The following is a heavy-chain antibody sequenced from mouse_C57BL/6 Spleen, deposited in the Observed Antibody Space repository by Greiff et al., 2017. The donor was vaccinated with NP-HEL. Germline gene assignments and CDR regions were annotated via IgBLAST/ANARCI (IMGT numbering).Heavy chain of an antibody. CDR3: ERRDGSSGEAMDY. Sequence: QVQLQQPGAELVKPGASVKLSCKASGYTFTSYWMHWVKQRPGQGLEWIGMIHPNSGSTNYNEKFKSKATLTVDKSSSTAYMQLSSLTSEDSAVYYCERRDGSSGEAMDYWGQGTSVTVSS. J-gene: IGHJ4*01. V-gene: IGHV1-64*01. CDR2: IHPNSGST. CDR1: GYTFTSYW. D-gene: IGHD1-1*01.